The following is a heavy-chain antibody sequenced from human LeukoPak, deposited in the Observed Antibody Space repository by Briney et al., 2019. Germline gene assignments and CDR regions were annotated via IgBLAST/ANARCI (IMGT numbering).Heavy chain of an antibody. CDR2: ISNSGSTK. CDR1: GFTFSSYE. J-gene: IGHJ4*02. CDR3: AAVIDY. V-gene: IGHV3-48*03. Sequence: GGSLRLSWAASGFTFSSYEMNWFGQAPGKGLEWISYISNSGSTKYYADSVKGRFTISRDNAKNSLYLQMNSLRAEDTAVYYCAAVIDYWGQGTLVTVSS.